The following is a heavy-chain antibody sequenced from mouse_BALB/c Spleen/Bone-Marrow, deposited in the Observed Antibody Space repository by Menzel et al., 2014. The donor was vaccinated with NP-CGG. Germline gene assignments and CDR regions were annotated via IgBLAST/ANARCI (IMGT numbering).Heavy chain of an antibody. D-gene: IGHD1-1*01. V-gene: IGHV1-54*01. CDR2: INPGSGGI. J-gene: IGHJ4*01. CDR1: GYAFTNYW. CDR3: TRELVRGMDY. Sequence: QVQLQQSGAELVRPGTSVKVSCKASGYAFTNYWIEWIKQRPGQGLEWIGVINPGSGGINYNEKFKGKATLTADKSSSTGYLKLSSLTSDDSAVYFCTRELVRGMDYWGQGTSVTVSS.